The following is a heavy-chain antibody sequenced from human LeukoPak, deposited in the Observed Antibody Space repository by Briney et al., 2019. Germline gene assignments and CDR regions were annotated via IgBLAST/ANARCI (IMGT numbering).Heavy chain of an antibody. D-gene: IGHD6-13*01. V-gene: IGHV1-69*06. Sequence: GASVKVSCKASGGTFSSYAISWVRQAPGQGLEWMGRIIPIFGTANYAQKFQGRVTITADKSTSTAYMELSSLRSADTAVYYCARGSIAAELNMDVWGKGTTVTVSS. J-gene: IGHJ6*03. CDR1: GGTFSSYA. CDR2: IIPIFGTA. CDR3: ARGSIAAELNMDV.